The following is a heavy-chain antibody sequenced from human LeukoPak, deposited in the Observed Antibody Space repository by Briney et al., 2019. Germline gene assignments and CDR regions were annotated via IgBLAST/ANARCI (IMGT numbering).Heavy chain of an antibody. V-gene: IGHV4-61*02. J-gene: IGHJ4*02. Sequence: SQTLSLTCTVSGGSISSSSFYWSWVRQPAGKGLELIGRIYTSGSTNYNPSLKSRVTISVDTSKNQFSLKLSSVTAADTAVYYGARESPPYSYDSSGYGYWGQGTLVTVSS. D-gene: IGHD3-22*01. CDR3: ARESPPYSYDSSGYGY. CDR2: IYTSGST. CDR1: GGSISSSSFY.